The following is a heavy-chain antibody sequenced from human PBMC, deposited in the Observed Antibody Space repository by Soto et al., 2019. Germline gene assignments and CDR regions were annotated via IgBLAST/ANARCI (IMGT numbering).Heavy chain of an antibody. Sequence: QVYLVQSGAEVKKPGSSVKISCKASGGIFSSNTINWVRQAAGQGLEWMGGIIHLFGTANYAEKFQGRVTITADTSTKTEYMELTSRRSEDTAVYYCASKAACGGDCYAFDSWGQGTLVTVSS. J-gene: IGHJ4*02. CDR1: GGIFSSNT. CDR3: ASKAACGGDCYAFDS. V-gene: IGHV1-69*06. D-gene: IGHD2-21*02. CDR2: IIHLFGTA.